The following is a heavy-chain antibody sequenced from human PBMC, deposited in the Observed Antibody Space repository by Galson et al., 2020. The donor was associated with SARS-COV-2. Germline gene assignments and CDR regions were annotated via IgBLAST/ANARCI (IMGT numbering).Heavy chain of an antibody. V-gene: IGHV3-30*04. J-gene: IGHJ6*02. CDR1: GFTFSSYA. CDR3: ARDAPLVQGVYYYYGMDV. D-gene: IGHD3-10*01. Sequence: GGSLRLSCAASGFTFSSYAMHWVRQAPGKGLEWVAVISYDGSNKYYADSVKGRFTIYRDNSKNTLYLQMNSLRAEDTAVYYCARDAPLVQGVYYYYGMDVWGQGTTVTVSS. CDR2: ISYDGSNK.